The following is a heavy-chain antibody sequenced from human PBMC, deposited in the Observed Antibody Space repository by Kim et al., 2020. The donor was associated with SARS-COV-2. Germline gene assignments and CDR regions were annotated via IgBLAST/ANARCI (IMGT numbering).Heavy chain of an antibody. Sequence: SETLSLTCAVYGGSFSGYYWSWIRQPPGKGLEWIGEINHSGSTNYNPSLKSRVTISVDTSKNQFSLKLSSVTAADTAVYYCARGGDRWLRKYYFDYWGQGTLVTVSS. CDR2: INHSGST. V-gene: IGHV4-34*01. D-gene: IGHD5-12*01. CDR1: GGSFSGYY. J-gene: IGHJ4*02. CDR3: ARGGDRWLRKYYFDY.